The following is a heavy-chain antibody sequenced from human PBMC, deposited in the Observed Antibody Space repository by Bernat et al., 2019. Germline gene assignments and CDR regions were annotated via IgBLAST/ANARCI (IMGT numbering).Heavy chain of an antibody. Sequence: QVRLVQSGAEVKKPGASVKVSCKASGYTFTSYYMHWVRQAPGQGLEWMGIINPSGGSTSYAQKFQGRVTMTRDTSTSTVYMELSSLRSEDTAVYYCAREGERFLIPDAFDIWGQGTMVTVSS. CDR2: INPSGGST. V-gene: IGHV1-46*01. CDR1: GYTFTSYY. J-gene: IGHJ3*02. D-gene: IGHD3-3*01. CDR3: AREGERFLIPDAFDI.